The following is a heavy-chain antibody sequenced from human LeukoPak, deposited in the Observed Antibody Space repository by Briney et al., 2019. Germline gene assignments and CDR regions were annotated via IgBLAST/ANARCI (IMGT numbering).Heavy chain of an antibody. D-gene: IGHD6-13*01. V-gene: IGHV3-23*01. CDR2: ISGSGGNT. J-gene: IGHJ4*02. CDR3: ARHSRGRWYVFDY. Sequence: GGSLRLSCAASGFMFDTYAMSWVRQAPGKGLEWVSGISGSGGNTYYADSVKGRFTISRDNSNNTLYLQMNSLRAEDTAVYYCARHSRGRWYVFDYWGREPWSPSPQ. CDR1: GFMFDTYA.